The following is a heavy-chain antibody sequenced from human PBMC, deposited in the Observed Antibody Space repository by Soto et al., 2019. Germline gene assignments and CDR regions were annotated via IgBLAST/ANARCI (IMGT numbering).Heavy chain of an antibody. CDR2: ISSSSSYI. Sequence: GGSLRLSCAASGFTFSSYSMNWVRQAPGKGLEWVSSISSSSSYIYYADSVKGRFTISRDNAKNSLYLQMNSLRAEDTAVYYCARDGGVGYSYGKEEAFDIWGQGTMVTVSS. D-gene: IGHD5-18*01. J-gene: IGHJ3*02. CDR1: GFTFSSYS. V-gene: IGHV3-21*01. CDR3: ARDGGVGYSYGKEEAFDI.